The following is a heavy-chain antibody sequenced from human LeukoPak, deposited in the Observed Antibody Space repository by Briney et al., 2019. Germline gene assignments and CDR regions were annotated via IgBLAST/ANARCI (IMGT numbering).Heavy chain of an antibody. CDR1: GGSISRYY. D-gene: IGHD3-10*01. Sequence: PSGALALTFTVSGGSISRYYWSWIRRPPGEGLEWIGYFGYSGNTNYNPSLKSQVTISVDKSKNQFSLKLSFVTAADTAMYYCARSDYHNSGSHTVFDAFDIWGQGTRVTVSS. CDR2: FGYSGNT. V-gene: IGHV4-59*01. CDR3: ARSDYHNSGSHTVFDAFDI. J-gene: IGHJ3*02.